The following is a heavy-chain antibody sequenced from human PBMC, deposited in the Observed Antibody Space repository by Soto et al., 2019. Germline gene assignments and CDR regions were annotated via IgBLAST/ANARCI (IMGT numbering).Heavy chain of an antibody. CDR1: GGSFSGYY. CDR3: ASFPLYWGRYYYYMDV. D-gene: IGHD7-27*01. Sequence: QVQLQQWGAGLLKPSETLSLTCAVYGGSFSGYYWSWIRQPPGKGLEWIGEINHSGSTNYNPSLKSRVTISVDTSKNQFSLKLSSVTAADTAVYYCASFPLYWGRYYYYMDVWGKGTTVTVSS. CDR2: INHSGST. J-gene: IGHJ6*03. V-gene: IGHV4-34*01.